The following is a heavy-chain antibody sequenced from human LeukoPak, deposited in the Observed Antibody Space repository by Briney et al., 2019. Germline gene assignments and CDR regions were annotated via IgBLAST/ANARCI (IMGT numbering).Heavy chain of an antibody. CDR3: ARDHYVRFWGTTHRWFDP. J-gene: IGHJ5*02. Sequence: GGSLRLSCAASGFTVSSNYMSWVRQAPGKGLEWVSVIYSGGSTYYADSVKGRFTISRGNSKNTLYLQMNSLRAEDTAVYYCARDHYVRFWGTTHRWFDPWGRGTLVTVSS. CDR2: IYSGGST. D-gene: IGHD2/OR15-2a*01. V-gene: IGHV3-66*02. CDR1: GFTVSSNY.